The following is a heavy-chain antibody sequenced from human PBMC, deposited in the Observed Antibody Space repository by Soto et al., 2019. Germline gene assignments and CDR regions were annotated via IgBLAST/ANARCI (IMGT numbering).Heavy chain of an antibody. CDR1: GFTFSNAW. CDR3: TTAPSDYYDSSGYYYPKVDY. CDR2: IKSKTDGGTT. D-gene: IGHD3-22*01. V-gene: IGHV3-15*07. J-gene: IGHJ4*02. Sequence: GGSLRLSCAASGFTFSNAWMNWVRQAPGKGLEWVGRIKSKTDGGTTDYAAPVKGRFTISRDDSKNTLYLQMNSLKTEDTAVYYCTTAPSDYYDSSGYYYPKVDYWGQGTLVTVSS.